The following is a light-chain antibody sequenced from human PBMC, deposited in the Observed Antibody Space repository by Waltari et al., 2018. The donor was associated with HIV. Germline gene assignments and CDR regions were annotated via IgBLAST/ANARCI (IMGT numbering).Light chain of an antibody. CDR2: KDT. CDR3: QSPDSSGPWV. CDR1: ALPKQY. J-gene: IGLJ3*02. V-gene: IGLV3-25*03. Sequence: SYELTQPPSVSVSPGQTARITCSGDALPKQYAYWYQQKPGQAPVLVIYKDTERPSVIPERFSGSSSGTTVTLTISGVQAEDEADYYCQSPDSSGPWVFGGGTKLTVL.